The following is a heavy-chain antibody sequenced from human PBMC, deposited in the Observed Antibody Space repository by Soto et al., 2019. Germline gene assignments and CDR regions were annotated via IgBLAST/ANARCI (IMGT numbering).Heavy chain of an antibody. CDR2: IIPIFGTA. J-gene: IGHJ6*02. D-gene: IGHD2-2*01. CDR3: ARLSGPAALMGYYYYGMDV. Sequence: SVKVSCKASGGTFSSYAISWVRQAPGQGLEWMGGIIPIFGTANYAQKFQGRVMITADKSTSTAYMELSSLRSEDTAVYYCARLSGPAALMGYYYYGMDVWGQGTTVTVSS. V-gene: IGHV1-69*06. CDR1: GGTFSSYA.